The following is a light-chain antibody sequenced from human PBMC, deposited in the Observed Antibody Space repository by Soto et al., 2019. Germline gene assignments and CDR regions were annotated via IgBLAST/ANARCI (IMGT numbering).Light chain of an antibody. Sequence: EVLLRQSPATLSVSPGEGATLSCRASQSVSSSYLAWHQQKPGQAPRLLIYGASTRATGIPARFSGSGSGTEFTLTISSLQSEDFAVYYCQQYNNWPRTFGQGTKVDI. CDR1: QSVSSSY. J-gene: IGKJ1*01. V-gene: IGKV3-15*01. CDR3: QQYNNWPRT. CDR2: GAS.